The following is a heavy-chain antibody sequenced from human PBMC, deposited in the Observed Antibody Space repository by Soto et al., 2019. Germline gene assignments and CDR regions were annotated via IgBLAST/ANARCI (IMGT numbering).Heavy chain of an antibody. Sequence: SETLSLTCTVSGGTISSSRNHWGWIRQPPGKGLEWIGNIYYSENTYYNPSLKSRVTISVDTSKNQFSLRLTSVTAADTAVYYCATHPPYGPLDHWGQGTLVTVSS. CDR2: IYYSENT. CDR3: ATHPPYGPLDH. CDR1: GGTISSSRNH. V-gene: IGHV4-39*01. J-gene: IGHJ4*02. D-gene: IGHD4-17*01.